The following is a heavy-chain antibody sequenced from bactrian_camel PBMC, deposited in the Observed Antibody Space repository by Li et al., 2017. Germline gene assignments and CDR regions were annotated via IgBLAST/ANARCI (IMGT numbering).Heavy chain of an antibody. CDR3: AADLRRCSISWYRRQEYNS. D-gene: IGHD6*01. CDR2: INWRMGGT. CDR1: GNTYVAPR. V-gene: IGHV3S53*01. J-gene: IGHJ4*01. Sequence: QVQLVESGGGSVQTGGSLRLSCVVSGNTYVAPRMAWFRQAPGKTREQVAEINWRMGGTNYDDSVKGRFTISHDRSKNMGYLQMNNLKPEDTGIYYCAADLRRCSISWYRRQEYNSWGQGTQVTVS.